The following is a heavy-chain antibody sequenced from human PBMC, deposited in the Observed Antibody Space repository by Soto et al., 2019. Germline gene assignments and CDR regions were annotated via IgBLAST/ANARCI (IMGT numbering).Heavy chain of an antibody. D-gene: IGHD3-10*01. Sequence: EVQLVESGGDLVQSGGSLRLSCAASGFTFSNYWMHWVRQAPGKGLVWVSRIKPDGSSPTYVDSVKGRFTIPRDNAKNTLYLQMNSLRVEDTAVYFCAREETWVRDFWGQGTLVTVSS. J-gene: IGHJ4*02. CDR1: GFTFSNYW. CDR2: IKPDGSSP. CDR3: AREETWVRDF. V-gene: IGHV3-74*03.